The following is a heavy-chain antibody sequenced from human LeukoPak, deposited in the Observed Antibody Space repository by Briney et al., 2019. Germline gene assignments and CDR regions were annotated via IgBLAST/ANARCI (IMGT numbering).Heavy chain of an antibody. CDR2: IKSKTDGGTT. CDR1: GFTFSSYA. D-gene: IGHD4-17*01. V-gene: IGHV3-15*01. CDR3: TTDPEYGDYEGYYFDY. J-gene: IGHJ4*02. Sequence: GGSLRLSCAASGFTFSSYAMSWVRQAPGKGLEWVGRIKSKTDGGTTDYAAPVKGRFTISRDDSKDTLYLQMNSLKTEDTAVYYCTTDPEYGDYEGYYFDYWGQGTLVTVSS.